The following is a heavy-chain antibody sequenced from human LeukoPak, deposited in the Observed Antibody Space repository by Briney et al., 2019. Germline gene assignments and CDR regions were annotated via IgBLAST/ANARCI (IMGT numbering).Heavy chain of an antibody. D-gene: IGHD1-26*01. Sequence: SVRLSCTASGFTFGDYAMSWVRPAPGKGLAGVGFIRSKDYGGTTEYAASVKGRFTISRDDSKSIAYLQMNSLKTEDTAVYYCTSDGGSYNWGQGTLVAVSS. J-gene: IGHJ4*02. CDR1: GFTFGDYA. V-gene: IGHV3-49*04. CDR3: TSDGGSYN. CDR2: IRSKDYGGTT.